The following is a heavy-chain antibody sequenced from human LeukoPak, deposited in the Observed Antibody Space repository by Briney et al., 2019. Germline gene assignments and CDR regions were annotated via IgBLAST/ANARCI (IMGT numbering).Heavy chain of an antibody. CDR2: IYTSGST. CDR3: ARHGVVVVPAAIKRHYYYYYYMDV. J-gene: IGHJ6*03. Sequence: SETLSLTCTVSGGSISSYYWSWIRQPPGKGLEWIGYIYTSGSTNYNPSLKGRVTISVDTSKNQFSLKLSSVTAADTAVYYCARHGVVVVPAAIKRHYYYYYYMDVWGKGTTVTVSS. CDR1: GGSISSYY. D-gene: IGHD2-2*02. V-gene: IGHV4-4*09.